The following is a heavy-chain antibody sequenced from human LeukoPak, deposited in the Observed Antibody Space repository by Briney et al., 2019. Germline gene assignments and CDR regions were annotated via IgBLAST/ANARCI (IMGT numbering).Heavy chain of an antibody. V-gene: IGHV4-61*01. CDR2: IYNSGST. Sequence: PSETLSLTCTVSGGSISSSSYYWGWIRPPPGKGLEWIGYIYNSGSTNYNPSLKSRVTISVDTSKNQFSLKLSYVTAADTAVYYCARDVGATPGYFDYWGQGTLVTVSS. J-gene: IGHJ4*02. CDR3: ARDVGATPGYFDY. CDR1: GGSISSSSYY. D-gene: IGHD1-26*01.